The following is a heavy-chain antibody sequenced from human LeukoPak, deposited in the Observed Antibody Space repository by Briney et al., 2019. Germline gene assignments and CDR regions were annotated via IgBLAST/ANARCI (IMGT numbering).Heavy chain of an antibody. CDR3: AKASRYCSGNSCYSHYFDY. Sequence: PSETLSLTCTVSGASIRSSSNYWGWIRQPPGKGLEWIGSVYHSGSTYYNPSLKSRVTISVDTSKNQFSLKLSSVSAADTAVYDCAKASRYCSGNSCYSHYFDYWGQGTLVTVSS. V-gene: IGHV4-39*01. CDR2: VYHSGST. CDR1: GASIRSSSNY. J-gene: IGHJ4*02. D-gene: IGHD2-15*01.